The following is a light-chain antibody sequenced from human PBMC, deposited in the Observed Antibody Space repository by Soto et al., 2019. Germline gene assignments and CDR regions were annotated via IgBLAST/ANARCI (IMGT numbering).Light chain of an antibody. CDR3: QQYDKWPLT. J-gene: IGKJ3*01. Sequence: EIVMTQSPATLSVSPGKRASLSCRASQSISTNLAWYQQKPGQAPRLLIYGASTRATGIPARFSGSGSGTEFTLTISSPQSEDFAVYYCQQYDKWPLTFGPGTKVDIE. CDR2: GAS. V-gene: IGKV3-15*01. CDR1: QSISTN.